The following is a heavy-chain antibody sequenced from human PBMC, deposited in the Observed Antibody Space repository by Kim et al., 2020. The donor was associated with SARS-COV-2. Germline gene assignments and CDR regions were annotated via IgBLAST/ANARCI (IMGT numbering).Heavy chain of an antibody. CDR2: INPSGGST. CDR1: GYTFTSYY. V-gene: IGHV1-46*01. Sequence: ASVKVSCKASGYTFTSYYMHWVRQAPGQGLEWMGIINPSGGSTSYAQKFQGRVTMTRDTSTSTVYMELSSLRSEDTAVYYCARDEPYDFWSGPGYAFDIWGQGTMVTVSS. CDR3: ARDEPYDFWSGPGYAFDI. J-gene: IGHJ3*02. D-gene: IGHD3-3*01.